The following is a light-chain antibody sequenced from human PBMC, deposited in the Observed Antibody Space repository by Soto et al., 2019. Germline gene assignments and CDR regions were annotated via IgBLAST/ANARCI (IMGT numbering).Light chain of an antibody. V-gene: IGKV3-20*01. CDR2: GAS. CDR1: QSLSSSY. CDR3: QQYGSSST. Sequence: EIVLTQSPGTLSLSPGERATLSCRASQSLSSSYLAWHQQKPGQAPRLLIYGASSRATGIPDRFSGSGSGTDSTLTISRLEPEDFAVYYCQQYGSSSTFGQGTKVDIK. J-gene: IGKJ1*01.